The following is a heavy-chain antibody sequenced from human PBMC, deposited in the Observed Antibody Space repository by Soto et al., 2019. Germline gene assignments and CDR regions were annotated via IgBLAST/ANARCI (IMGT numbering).Heavy chain of an antibody. CDR1: GFSLSTSGMC. J-gene: IGHJ4*02. CDR2: IDWDDAK. V-gene: IGHV2-70*01. D-gene: IGHD4-17*01. Sequence: GSGPTLVNPTQTLTLTCTFSGFSLSTSGMCVTWIRQPPGKALEWLALIDWDDAKYYNTSLKTRLIISKDTSKNQVILTMTNMDPMDTATYYCARAYMTTVTTLDYWGQGALVTVSS. CDR3: ARAYMTTVTTLDY.